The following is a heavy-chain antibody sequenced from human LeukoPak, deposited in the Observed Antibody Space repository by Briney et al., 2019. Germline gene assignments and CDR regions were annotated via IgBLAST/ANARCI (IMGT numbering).Heavy chain of an antibody. V-gene: IGHV3-7*01. CDR3: ARMLPSDY. J-gene: IGHJ4*02. Sequence: GGSLRLSCAASGFTFSSYAMSWVRQAPGKGLEWVADIKQDGSEKYYADSVKGRFTISRDNAKNLLYLQMNSLRAEDTAVYYCARMLPSDYWGQGTLVTVSS. D-gene: IGHD2-15*01. CDR1: GFTFSSYA. CDR2: IKQDGSEK.